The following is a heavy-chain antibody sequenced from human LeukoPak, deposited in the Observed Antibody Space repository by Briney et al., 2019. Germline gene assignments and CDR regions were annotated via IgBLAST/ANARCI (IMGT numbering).Heavy chain of an antibody. J-gene: IGHJ4*02. CDR3: ARTQYSSSSRFYFDY. CDR2: IDWDDDK. Sequence: SGPTLVNPTQTLTLTCTFSGFSLSPPAMRVSWIRQPPGKALEWLARIDWDDDKFYNTSLKTRLTISKDTSKNQVVLTMTNMDPVDTATYYCARTQYSSSSRFYFDYWGQGTLVTVSS. D-gene: IGHD6-6*01. CDR1: GFSLSPPAMR. V-gene: IGHV2-70*04.